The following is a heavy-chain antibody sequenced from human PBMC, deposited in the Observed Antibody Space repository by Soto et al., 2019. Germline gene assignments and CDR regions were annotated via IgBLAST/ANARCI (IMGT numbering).Heavy chain of an antibody. Sequence: QVQLQQWGAGLSKPSETLSLTCAVYGGSFSGYYWSWIRQPPGKGLEWIGEINHSGSTNYNPSLKSRVTISVDTSKNQFSLKLSSVTAADTAVYYCARDRGGYFDYWGQGTLVTVSS. CDR1: GGSFSGYY. J-gene: IGHJ4*02. CDR2: INHSGST. D-gene: IGHD1-26*01. CDR3: ARDRGGYFDY. V-gene: IGHV4-34*01.